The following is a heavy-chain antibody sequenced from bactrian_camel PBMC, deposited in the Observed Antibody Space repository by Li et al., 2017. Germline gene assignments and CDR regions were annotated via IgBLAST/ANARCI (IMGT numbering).Heavy chain of an antibody. CDR2: AYSVGGGDP. Sequence: DVQLVESGGGSVQAGGSLRLSCSYSGDIVSTYCLAWFRQVPGKEREGVAAAYSVGGGDPFYHASVKGRFAISRDNAKNMLFLQMNDLKPEDTAVYYCAADRWQNVGFRYWGQGTQVTVS. CDR3: AADRWQNVGFRY. D-gene: IGHD7*01. J-gene: IGHJ4*01. V-gene: IGHV3S40*01. CDR1: GDIVSTYC.